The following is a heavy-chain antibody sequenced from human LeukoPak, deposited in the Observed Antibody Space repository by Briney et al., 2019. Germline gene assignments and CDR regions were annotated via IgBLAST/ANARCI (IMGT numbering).Heavy chain of an antibody. V-gene: IGHV3-64*05. CDR1: GFTYSSYA. CDR2: ISSNGVNT. D-gene: IGHD6-19*01. Sequence: GGSLRLSCSASGFTYSSYAMHWVRQARRKGLEYVSAISSNGVNTDYADSVKGRFTISRDNPKNTLYIQMSSLSTEDTAVYYCVKDHGYSSGWYVRGFDYWGQGTLVTVSS. CDR3: VKDHGYSSGWYVRGFDY. J-gene: IGHJ4*02.